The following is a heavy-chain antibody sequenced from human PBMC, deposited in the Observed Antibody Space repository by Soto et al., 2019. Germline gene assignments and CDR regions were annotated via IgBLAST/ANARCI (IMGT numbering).Heavy chain of an antibody. CDR3: ATDRSSWYGPRAGWVEP. V-gene: IGHV4-39*01. J-gene: IGHJ5*02. D-gene: IGHD6-13*01. CDR1: GGSISSSSYY. CDR2: IYYSGST. Sequence: ETLPLPCTLSGGSISSSSYYWGWIRQPPGQGLEWIGSIYYSGSTYYNPSLRSRVTISVDTSKNQFSLKLSSVTAAVTPVYYCATDRSSWYGPRAGWVEPWGQGSLGTGSA.